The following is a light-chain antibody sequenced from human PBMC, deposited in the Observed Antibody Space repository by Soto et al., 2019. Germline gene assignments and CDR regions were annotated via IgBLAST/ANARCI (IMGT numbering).Light chain of an antibody. CDR3: QQLDSYPLT. J-gene: IGKJ5*01. CDR1: QGIRSY. Sequence: DIQLTKSPSFLSASVGDRVTITCRASQGIRSYLAWYQQKPGKAPKLLIHTASTLQSGVPSRFSGSESGTEFTLTISSLQPEDFATYYCQQLDSYPLTFGQGTRLEIK. V-gene: IGKV1-9*01. CDR2: TAS.